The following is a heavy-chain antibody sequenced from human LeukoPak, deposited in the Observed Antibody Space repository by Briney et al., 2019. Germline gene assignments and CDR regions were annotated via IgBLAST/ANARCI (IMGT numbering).Heavy chain of an antibody. D-gene: IGHD1-14*01. Sequence: GGSLRLSCAASGFTFSSYSMNWVRQAPGKGLEWVSSISSSSSYIYYADSVKGRFTISRDNAKNTLYLQMNSLRAEDTAVYYCARAETGNRFGYWGQGTLVTVSS. CDR1: GFTFSSYS. CDR2: ISSSSSYI. CDR3: ARAETGNRFGY. J-gene: IGHJ4*02. V-gene: IGHV3-21*01.